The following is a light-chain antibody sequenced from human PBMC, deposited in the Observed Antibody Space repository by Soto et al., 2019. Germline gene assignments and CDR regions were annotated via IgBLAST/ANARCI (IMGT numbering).Light chain of an antibody. CDR2: GAS. V-gene: IGKV3-20*01. CDR3: HQYHTSPPM. CDR1: QSVRSNY. Sequence: EIVLTQSPGTLSLSPGETATLACRASQSVRSNYLAWYQQKPGQAPRLLIYGASTRATGIPDKFSGSGSGTDFTLTISRPEPEDLAVYYCHQYHTSPPMFGQGTKVEIK. J-gene: IGKJ1*01.